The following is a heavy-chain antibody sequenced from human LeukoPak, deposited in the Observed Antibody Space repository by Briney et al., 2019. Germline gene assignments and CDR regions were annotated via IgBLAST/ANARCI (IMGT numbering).Heavy chain of an antibody. CDR2: IIPIFGTA. J-gene: IGHJ4*02. CDR3: ARDSDSSGYYLRWLDY. Sequence: SVKVSCKASGYTFTSYGISWVRQAPGQGLEWMGRIIPIFGTANYAQKFQGRVTITTDESTSTAYMELSSLRSEDTAVYYCARDSDSSGYYLRWLDYWGQGTLVTVSS. V-gene: IGHV1-69*05. CDR1: GYTFTSYG. D-gene: IGHD3-22*01.